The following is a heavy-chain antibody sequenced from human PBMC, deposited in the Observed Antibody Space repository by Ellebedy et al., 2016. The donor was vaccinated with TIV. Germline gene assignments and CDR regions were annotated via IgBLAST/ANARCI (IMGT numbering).Heavy chain of an antibody. J-gene: IGHJ5*02. V-gene: IGHV4-39*07. D-gene: IGHD3-10*01. CDR2: IYYSGST. CDR3: ARERRRYYGSGSYYNWFDP. CDR1: GGSISGSYY. Sequence: MPLETLSLTCTVSGGSISGSYYWGWIRQPPGKGLEWIVSIYYSGSTYNNPSLKSRVTISVDTSKNQFSLKLSSVTAADTAVYYCARERRRYYGSGSYYNWFDPWGQGTLVTVSS.